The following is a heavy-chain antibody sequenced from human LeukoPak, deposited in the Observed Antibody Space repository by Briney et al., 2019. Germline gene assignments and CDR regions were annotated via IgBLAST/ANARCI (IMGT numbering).Heavy chain of an antibody. V-gene: IGHV1-2*02. Sequence: ASVKVSCKASGYTFTGYYMHWVRQAPGQGLEWMGWINPNSGGTNYAQKFQGRVTMTRDTSISTAYMELSSLRSEDTAVYYCTTVTKDRSGYYHPRAFDIWGQGTMVTVSS. D-gene: IGHD3-22*01. CDR2: INPNSGGT. J-gene: IGHJ3*02. CDR1: GYTFTGYY. CDR3: TTVTKDRSGYYHPRAFDI.